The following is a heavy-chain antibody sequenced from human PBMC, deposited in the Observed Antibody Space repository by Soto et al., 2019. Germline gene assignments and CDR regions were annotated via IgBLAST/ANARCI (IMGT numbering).Heavy chain of an antibody. D-gene: IGHD3-3*01. CDR1: GFTFSSYG. CDR3: ARKAYYDFWSGYLRADYYFDY. J-gene: IGHJ4*02. CDR2: IWYDGSNK. Sequence: GGSLRLSCAASGFTFSSYGMHWVRQAPGKGLEWVAVIWYDGSNKYYADSVKGRFTISRDNSKNTLYLQMNSLRAEDTAVYYCARKAYYDFWSGYLRADYYFDYWGQGTLVTVSS. V-gene: IGHV3-33*01.